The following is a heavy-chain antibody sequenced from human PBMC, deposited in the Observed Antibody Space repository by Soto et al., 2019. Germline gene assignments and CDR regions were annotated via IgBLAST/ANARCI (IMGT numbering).Heavy chain of an antibody. CDR2: INDSGST. CDR1: GGSISGGVHS. V-gene: IGHV4-61*08. D-gene: IGHD4-17*01. Sequence: PSETLSLTCTVSGGSISGGVHSWSWIRQPPGEGLEWIADINDSGSTNYNPSLQSRVTISLDTSKSQFSLKLSSVTAADTAVYYCAKMTTVTKNYYYYMDVWGKGTTVTVSS. J-gene: IGHJ6*03. CDR3: AKMTTVTKNYYYYMDV.